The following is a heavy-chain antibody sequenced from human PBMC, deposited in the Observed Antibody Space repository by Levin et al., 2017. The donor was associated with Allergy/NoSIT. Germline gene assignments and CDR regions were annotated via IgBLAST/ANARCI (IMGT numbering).Heavy chain of an antibody. CDR3: ARRGGNGGSFDY. J-gene: IGHJ4*02. D-gene: IGHD3-10*01. V-gene: IGHV5-51*01. CDR2: IFPGDSDT. Sequence: GESLKISCKASGYNFAFSWIGWVRQMPGKGLEWMGIIFPGDSDTRYSPSFQGQVTISADKSISTAYLQWSRLKASDSAIYYCARRGGNGGSFDYWGQGTLVTVSS. CDR1: GYNFAFSW.